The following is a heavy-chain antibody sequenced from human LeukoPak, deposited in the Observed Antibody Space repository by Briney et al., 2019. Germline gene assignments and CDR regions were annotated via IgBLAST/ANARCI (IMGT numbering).Heavy chain of an antibody. CDR1: GFTFSSYE. CDR2: ISSSGSTI. D-gene: IGHD1-26*01. Sequence: GGSLRLSCAASGFTFSSYEMNWVRQAPGKGLEWVSYISSSGSTIYYADSVKGRFTISRDNAKNSLYLQMNSLRAEDTAVYYCARVCRGSYAYYYYYMDVWGKGTTVTISS. V-gene: IGHV3-48*03. J-gene: IGHJ6*03. CDR3: ARVCRGSYAYYYYYMDV.